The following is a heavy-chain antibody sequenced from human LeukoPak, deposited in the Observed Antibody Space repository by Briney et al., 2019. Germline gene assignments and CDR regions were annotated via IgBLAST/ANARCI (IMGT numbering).Heavy chain of an antibody. CDR1: GFTFSSYG. CDR3: AKEGGGSSSWYYYYYGMDV. D-gene: IGHD6-13*01. Sequence: GGSLRLSCAASGFTFSSYGMHWVRLAPGKGLEWVAVISYDGSNKYYADPVKGRFTISRDNSKNTLYLQMKSLRAEDTAVYYCAKEGGGSSSWYYYYYGMDVWGQGTTVTVSS. J-gene: IGHJ6*02. CDR2: ISYDGSNK. V-gene: IGHV3-30*18.